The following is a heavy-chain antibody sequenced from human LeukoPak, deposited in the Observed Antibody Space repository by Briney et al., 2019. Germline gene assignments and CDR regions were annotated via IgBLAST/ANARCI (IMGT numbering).Heavy chain of an antibody. CDR2: IRSTANGYAT. CDR1: GFTFSGSA. CDR3: ARHGTITMVRGRLRYYYMDV. J-gene: IGHJ6*03. Sequence: PGGSLRLSCAASGFTFSGSALHWVRQASGKGLEWVGRIRSTANGYATAYAASVKGRFTISRDDSKNTAYLQMNSLRAEDTAVYYCARHGTITMVRGRLRYYYMDVWGKGATVTISS. V-gene: IGHV3-73*01. D-gene: IGHD3-10*01.